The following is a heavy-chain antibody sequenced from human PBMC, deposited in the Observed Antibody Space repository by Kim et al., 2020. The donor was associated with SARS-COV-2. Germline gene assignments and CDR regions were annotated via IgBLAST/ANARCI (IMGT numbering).Heavy chain of an antibody. J-gene: IGHJ5*02. V-gene: IGHV4-31*02. Sequence: YYNPSLKSRVTISVDTSKNQFSLRLSSVTAADTAVYYCARASSWRYNWFDPWGQGTRHRLL. D-gene: IGHD6-13*01. CDR3: ARASSWRYNWFDP.